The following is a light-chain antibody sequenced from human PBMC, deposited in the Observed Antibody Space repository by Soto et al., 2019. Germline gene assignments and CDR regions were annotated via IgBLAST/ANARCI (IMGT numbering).Light chain of an antibody. J-gene: IGLJ2*01. CDR1: SSDVGNYNY. CDR3: NSYTSSSTVL. CDR2: DVS. Sequence: QSALTQPASVSGSPGQSITISCTGTSSDVGNYNYVSWYQQHPGKAPKLMIYDVSYRPSGVSNRFSGSKSGNTASLTISGLQAEDEADYYCNSYTSSSTVLFGGGTKLTVL. V-gene: IGLV2-14*01.